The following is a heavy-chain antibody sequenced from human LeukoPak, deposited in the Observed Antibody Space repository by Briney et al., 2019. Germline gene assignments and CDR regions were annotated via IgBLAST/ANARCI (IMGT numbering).Heavy chain of an antibody. D-gene: IGHD1-26*01. CDR3: TRMGGTSYGDWYSDL. V-gene: IGHV3-49*04. J-gene: IGHJ2*01. CDR1: GFTFGDYA. CDR2: IRSKTYGGTT. Sequence: GGSLRLSCPASGFTFGDYAMSWVRQAPGKGLEWVGFIRSKTYGGTTEYAASVNGRFTISRDDSKSIAYLQMNSLKTEDTAAYYCTRMGGTSYGDWYSDLWGRGTLVTVSS.